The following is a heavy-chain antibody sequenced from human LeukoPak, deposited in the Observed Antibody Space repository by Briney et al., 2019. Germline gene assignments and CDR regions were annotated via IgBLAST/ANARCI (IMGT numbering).Heavy chain of an antibody. Sequence: SETLSLTCAVYGGSFSGYYWIWIRQPPGKGLEWIGEINHSGSTNYNPSLKSRVTISVDTSKNQFSLKLSSVTAADTAVYYCARGRRVTMVRGVRFDYWGQGTLVTVSS. V-gene: IGHV4-34*01. CDR2: INHSGST. D-gene: IGHD3-10*01. CDR1: GGSFSGYY. CDR3: ARGRRVTMVRGVRFDY. J-gene: IGHJ4*02.